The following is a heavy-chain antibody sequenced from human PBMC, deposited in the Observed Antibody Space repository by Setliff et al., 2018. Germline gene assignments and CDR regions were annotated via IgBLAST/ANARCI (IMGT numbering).Heavy chain of an antibody. CDR3: ASEPSSGSSKDHY. J-gene: IGHJ4*02. Sequence: PSETLSLTCTVSGYSISSGYYWGWIRQPPGKGLEWIGSIYHSGSTYYNPSLKSRVTISVDTSKNQFSLKLSSVTAADTAVYYCASEPSSGSSKDHYWGQGTPVTSPQ. CDR2: IYHSGST. CDR1: GYSISSGYY. D-gene: IGHD3-22*01. V-gene: IGHV4-38-2*02.